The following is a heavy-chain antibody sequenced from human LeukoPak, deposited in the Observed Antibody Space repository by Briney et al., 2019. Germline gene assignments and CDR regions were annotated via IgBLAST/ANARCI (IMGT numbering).Heavy chain of an antibody. V-gene: IGHV4-59*01. CDR2: IYYSGRT. CDR3: ASAPNGDFFDY. J-gene: IGHJ4*02. Sequence: KSSETLSVTCTVSAGSISNYYWSWIRQAPGKALEWIGYIYYSGRTNYNPSLKSRVTISEGTSTNQFTLKLSSVTTADTAIYYCASAPNGDFFDYWGQGTLVTVSS. D-gene: IGHD2-8*01. CDR1: AGSISNYY.